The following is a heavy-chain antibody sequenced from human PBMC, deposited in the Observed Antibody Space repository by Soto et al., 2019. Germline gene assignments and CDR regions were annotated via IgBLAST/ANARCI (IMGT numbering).Heavy chain of an antibody. CDR3: ARDTAMDLYYYYYGMDV. D-gene: IGHD5-18*01. V-gene: IGHV4-61*01. CDR1: GGSVSSGSYY. J-gene: IGHJ6*02. CDR2: IYYSGST. Sequence: SETLSLTCTVSGGSVSSGSYYWSWIRQPPGKGLEWIGYIYYSGSTNYNPSLKSRVTISVDTSKNQFSLKLSSVTAADTAVYYCARDTAMDLYYYYYGMDVWGQGTTVTVSS.